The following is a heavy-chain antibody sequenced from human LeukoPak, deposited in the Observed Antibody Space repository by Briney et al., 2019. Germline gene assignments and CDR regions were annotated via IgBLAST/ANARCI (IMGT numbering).Heavy chain of an antibody. D-gene: IGHD2-2*01. Sequence: GEALKISCKVSGHSFTDYWIGWVRQMPGKGLEWMGIIFPGDSDTRYSPSLQGQVTISAEQSISTAYLQWSSLKASDTAIYYCASPTGRGCTSSSCYVDAFDIWGQGTMVTVSS. J-gene: IGHJ3*02. CDR3: ASPTGRGCTSSSCYVDAFDI. V-gene: IGHV5-51*01. CDR1: GHSFTDYW. CDR2: IFPGDSDT.